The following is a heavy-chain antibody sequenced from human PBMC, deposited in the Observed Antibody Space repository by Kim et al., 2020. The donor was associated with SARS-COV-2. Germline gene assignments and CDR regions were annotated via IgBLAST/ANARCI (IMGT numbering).Heavy chain of an antibody. V-gene: IGHV3-23*01. CDR2: VSGSGDTT. J-gene: IGHJ6*02. CDR3: AKHLRTGNYYGPGYFGMDV. CDR1: GFTFRSYV. D-gene: IGHD3-10*01. Sequence: GGSLRLSCAASGFTFRSYVMSWVRQAPGKGLEWVSDVSGSGDTTYYADSVKGRFTISRDNSKNTLYLQMNSLRAEDTAVYYCAKHLRTGNYYGPGYFGMDVWGLGTTVTVSS.